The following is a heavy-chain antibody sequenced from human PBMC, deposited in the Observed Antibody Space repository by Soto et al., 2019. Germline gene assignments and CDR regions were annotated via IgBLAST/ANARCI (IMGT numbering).Heavy chain of an antibody. D-gene: IGHD3-22*01. CDR1: GDSVSGTSAA. Sequence: SLTPSLTCAITGDSVSGTSAAWNWIRQARSRGLEWLGRTYYWSKWYNYYAVSVKSRITINPDTSKNQFYLQLNAVTPEDSAVYYCARSDITMIVVNWGQATLVTSPQ. J-gene: IGHJ4*02. V-gene: IGHV6-1*01. CDR2: TYYWSKWYN. CDR3: ARSDITMIVVN.